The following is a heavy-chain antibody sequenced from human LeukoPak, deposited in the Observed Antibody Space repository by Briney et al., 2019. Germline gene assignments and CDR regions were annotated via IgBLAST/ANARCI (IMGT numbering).Heavy chain of an antibody. D-gene: IGHD1-26*01. Sequence: SETLSLTCAVYGVSFSGYYWSWLRQPPGKGLEWIGEINHSGSTNYNPSLKSRVTISVDTSKNQFSLKLSSVTAADTAVYYCARGHRGSYLDYWGQGTLVTVSS. CDR1: GVSFSGYY. CDR2: INHSGST. V-gene: IGHV4-34*01. J-gene: IGHJ4*02. CDR3: ARGHRGSYLDY.